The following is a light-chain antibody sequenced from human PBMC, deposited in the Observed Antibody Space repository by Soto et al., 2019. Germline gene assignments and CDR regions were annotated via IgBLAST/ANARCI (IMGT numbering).Light chain of an antibody. Sequence: ELVMTQSPATLSVSPGERATLSCRASQSFSSNVAWYQQKPGQAPRLLIYGTSTRVTGIPARFSGSGSGTDFTLTISSLQAEDVAVYYCQQYYSTPWTFGQGTKVDIK. CDR1: QSFSSN. J-gene: IGKJ1*01. CDR3: QQYYSTPWT. CDR2: GTS. V-gene: IGKV3-15*01.